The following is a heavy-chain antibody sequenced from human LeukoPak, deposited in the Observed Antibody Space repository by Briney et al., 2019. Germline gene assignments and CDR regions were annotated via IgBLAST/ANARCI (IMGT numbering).Heavy chain of an antibody. CDR1: GFTFSSYA. V-gene: IGHV3-23*01. Sequence: PGGSLRLSCAASGFTFSSYAMSWVRQAPGKGLEWVSAISGSGGSTYYADSVKGRFTISRDNSKNTLYLQMNSLRAEDTAVYYCAKDGGSPKYSGYYFDYWGQGTLVTVSS. CDR2: ISGSGGST. D-gene: IGHD5-12*01. J-gene: IGHJ4*02. CDR3: AKDGGSPKYSGYYFDY.